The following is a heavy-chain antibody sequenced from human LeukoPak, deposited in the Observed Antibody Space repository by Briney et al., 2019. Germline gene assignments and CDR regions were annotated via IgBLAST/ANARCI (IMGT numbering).Heavy chain of an antibody. Sequence: AGGSLRLSCAASGFTFDDYAMHWVRQAPGKGLEWVSGISWNSGSIGYADSVKGRFTISRDNAKNSLYLQMNSLRAEDTALYYCAKGSRSLYSGYAGYFDYWGQGTLVTVSS. V-gene: IGHV3-9*01. J-gene: IGHJ4*02. D-gene: IGHD5-12*01. CDR1: GFTFDDYA. CDR2: ISWNSGSI. CDR3: AKGSRSLYSGYAGYFDY.